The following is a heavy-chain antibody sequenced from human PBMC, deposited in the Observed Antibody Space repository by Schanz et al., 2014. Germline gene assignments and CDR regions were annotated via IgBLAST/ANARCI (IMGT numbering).Heavy chain of an antibody. CDR2: IIPILGIA. J-gene: IGHJ4*02. D-gene: IGHD2-21*01. V-gene: IGHV1-69*04. Sequence: QVQLVQSGAEVKKPGSSMKVSCKASGGTFSSFGINWVRQAPGQGLEWMGRIIPILGIAKYEQKFQDKVTITADTSTTTAYMELSGLRSEDTAVYYCARDRLECGAECYSVEVFEIWGQGTLVIVSS. CDR3: ARDRLECGAECYSVEVFEI. CDR1: GGTFSSFG.